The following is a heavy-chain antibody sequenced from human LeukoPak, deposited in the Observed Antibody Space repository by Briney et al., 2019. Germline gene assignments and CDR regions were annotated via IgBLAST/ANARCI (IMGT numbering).Heavy chain of an antibody. CDR1: GGSISSSIYY. CDR3: ARVVGAIYYYMDV. V-gene: IGHV4-39*07. Sequence: SETLSLTCTVSGGSISSSIYYWGWIRQPPGNGLEWIGCIFYTGSTYYSPSLKTRVTISVDTSKNQFSLKLSSVTAADTAVYYCARVVGAIYYYMDVWGKGTTVTVSS. J-gene: IGHJ6*03. D-gene: IGHD1-26*01. CDR2: IFYTGST.